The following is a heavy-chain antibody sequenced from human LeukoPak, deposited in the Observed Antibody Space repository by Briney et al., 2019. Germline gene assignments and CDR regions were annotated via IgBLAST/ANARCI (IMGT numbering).Heavy chain of an antibody. J-gene: IGHJ4*02. CDR1: GFVFSKYA. CDR3: ARDPYSRDSSGFSYFLQY. Sequence: GGSLRLSCVGSGFVFSKYAVHWVRQAPGKGLEWVPVVSYDGDFRLYGDSVKGRFTNSRDNSQNMLFLQMNDLRPQDAATYFCARDPYSRDSSGFSYFLQYWGQGTVVTVSS. CDR2: VSYDGDFR. D-gene: IGHD6-19*01. V-gene: IGHV3-30-3*01.